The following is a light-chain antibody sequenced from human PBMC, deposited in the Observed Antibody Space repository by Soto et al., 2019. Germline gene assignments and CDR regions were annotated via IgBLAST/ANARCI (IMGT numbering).Light chain of an antibody. V-gene: IGKV3-20*01. J-gene: IGKJ1*01. CDR3: QQYNSYSWT. Sequence: DIVLTQSPGTLSLSPGDRASLSCRPSQSVSSGHLAWYQQKPGQAPRLLIYGASSRATGIPDRFSGSGSGTDFTLTISSLQPDDFATYYCQQYNSYSWTFGQGTKVDIK. CDR1: QSVSSGH. CDR2: GAS.